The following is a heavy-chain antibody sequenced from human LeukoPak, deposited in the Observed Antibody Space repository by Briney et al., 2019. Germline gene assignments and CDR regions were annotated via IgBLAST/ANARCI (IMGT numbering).Heavy chain of an antibody. D-gene: IGHD3-10*01. Sequence: SETLSLTCTVSGGSINTNNYYWTWVRQSAGKGLEWIGRIYASGSTSYNPSLKSRVTVSSDTSKNQFSLKLTSVTAADTALYYCATEIPHYYGSGSFHFWGQGTLVTVSS. CDR1: GGSINTNNYY. CDR2: IYASGST. V-gene: IGHV4-61*02. J-gene: IGHJ4*02. CDR3: ATEIPHYYGSGSFHF.